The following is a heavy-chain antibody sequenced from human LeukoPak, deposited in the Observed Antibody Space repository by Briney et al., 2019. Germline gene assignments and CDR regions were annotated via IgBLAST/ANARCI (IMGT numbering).Heavy chain of an antibody. CDR2: ISAYNGNT. V-gene: IGHV1-18*04. Sequence: ASVKVSCKASGYTFTSYYMHWVRQAPGQGLEWMGWISAYNGNTNYAQKLQGRVTMTTDTSTSTAYMELRSLRSDDTAVYYCARAIAAAGRLSTWGQGTLVTVSS. D-gene: IGHD6-13*01. CDR1: GYTFTSYY. CDR3: ARAIAAAGRLST. J-gene: IGHJ5*02.